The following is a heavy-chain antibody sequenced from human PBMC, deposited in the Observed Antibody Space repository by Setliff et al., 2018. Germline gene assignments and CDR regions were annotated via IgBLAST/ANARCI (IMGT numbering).Heavy chain of an antibody. CDR3: ARDFELLENYDIRGVFFDY. V-gene: IGHV4-34*01. D-gene: IGHD3-9*01. Sequence: PSETLSLTCTAYGGTFSDYYWTWIRQPPGKGLEWIGEINHSGTTNYNPSLKSRVTISVDTSKNQFSLTMSSVTAADTAVYFCARDFELLENYDIRGVFFDYWGQGTLVTVSS. CDR1: GGTFSDYY. J-gene: IGHJ4*01. CDR2: INHSGTT.